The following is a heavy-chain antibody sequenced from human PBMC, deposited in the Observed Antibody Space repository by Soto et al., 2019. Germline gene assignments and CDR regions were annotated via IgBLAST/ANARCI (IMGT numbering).Heavy chain of an antibody. CDR1: GGSFSGYY. D-gene: IGHD2-21*02. V-gene: IGHV4-34*01. CDR2: INHSGST. CDR3: AKDLGPHIVVVTATTYYYYGTDV. Sequence: SETLSLTCAVYGGSFSGYYWSWIRQPPGKGLEWIGEINHSGSTNYNPSLKSRVTISVDTSKNQFSLKLSSVTAADTAVYYCAKDLGPHIVVVTATTYYYYGTDVWGQGTTGTVSS. J-gene: IGHJ6*02.